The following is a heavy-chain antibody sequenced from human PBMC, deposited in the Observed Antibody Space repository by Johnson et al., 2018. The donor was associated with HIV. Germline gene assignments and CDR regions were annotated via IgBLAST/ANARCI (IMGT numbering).Heavy chain of an antibody. CDR2: IGTAGDT. J-gene: IGHJ3*02. CDR1: GFTFSSYD. V-gene: IGHV3-13*01. Sequence: VRLVESGGGLVQPGGSLRLSCAASGFTFSSYDMHWVRQATGKGLEWVSAIGTAGDTYYPGSVKGRFTISRENAKNSLYLQMNSLRAGDTAVYYCARAYSYGAKRDAFDIWGQGTMVTVSS. CDR3: ARAYSYGAKRDAFDI. D-gene: IGHD5-18*01.